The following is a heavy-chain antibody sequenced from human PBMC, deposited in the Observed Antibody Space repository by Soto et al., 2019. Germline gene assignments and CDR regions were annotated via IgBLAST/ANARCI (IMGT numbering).Heavy chain of an antibody. CDR1: GYTFTAYH. J-gene: IGHJ6*02. D-gene: IGHD3-10*02. V-gene: IGHV1-2*02. CDR2: INPKFGDT. Sequence: QVRLVQSGAEVKEPGDSVRVSCEASGYTFTAYHIHWVRQAPGQGLEWMGWINPKFGDTGYAQDFQGRVSMTSDMSISTVYMELSRLTSDDTAIYYCARNRDYYYGRGSGNGHGVWGQGTTVTVFS. CDR3: ARNRDYYYGRGSGNGHGV.